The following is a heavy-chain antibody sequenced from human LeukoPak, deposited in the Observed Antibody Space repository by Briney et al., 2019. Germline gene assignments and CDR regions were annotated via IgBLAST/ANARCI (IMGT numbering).Heavy chain of an antibody. J-gene: IGHJ3*02. Sequence: GGSLRLSCAASGFTFDDYAMHWVRQAPGKGLEWVSGISWNSGSIGYADSVEGRFTISRDNAKNSLYLQMNSLRAEDTALYYCAKDIGGIAVAGTSAFDIWGQGTMVTVSS. CDR3: AKDIGGIAVAGTSAFDI. D-gene: IGHD6-19*01. V-gene: IGHV3-9*01. CDR1: GFTFDDYA. CDR2: ISWNSGSI.